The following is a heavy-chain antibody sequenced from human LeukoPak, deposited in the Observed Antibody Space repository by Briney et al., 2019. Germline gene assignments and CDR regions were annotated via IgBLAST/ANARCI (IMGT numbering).Heavy chain of an antibody. V-gene: IGHV3-48*01. D-gene: IGHD2-2*01. J-gene: IGHJ4*02. Sequence: PGGSLRLSCAASGFTLSTSSMNWVRQAPGKGLEWISYIRGSSTTIYYADSVRGRFIISRDNAKNSVYLQMDSLRAEDTAVYFCARDSRAHCGTAACYGPYFDYWGEGTLVTVSS. CDR1: GFTLSTSS. CDR2: IRGSSTTI. CDR3: ARDSRAHCGTAACYGPYFDY.